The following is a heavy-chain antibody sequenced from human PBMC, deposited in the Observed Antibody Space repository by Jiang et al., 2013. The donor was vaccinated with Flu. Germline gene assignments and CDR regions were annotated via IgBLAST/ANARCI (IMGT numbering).Heavy chain of an antibody. CDR3: ARARAPEIAAYYFDS. Sequence: NYSPPLKSRLTVSVDTSKTQFSLNLRSVTAADTAVYYCARARAPEIAAYYFDSWGQGTLVTVSS. D-gene: IGHD6-13*01. J-gene: IGHJ4*02. V-gene: IGHV4-59*01.